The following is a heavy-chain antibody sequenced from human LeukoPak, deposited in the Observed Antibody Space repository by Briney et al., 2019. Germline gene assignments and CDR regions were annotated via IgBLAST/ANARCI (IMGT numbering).Heavy chain of an antibody. CDR2: INHSGST. CDR3: ARDHRYDFWSGYYDYYYIDV. V-gene: IGHV4-34*01. Sequence: SETLSLTCAVYGGSFSGYYWSWIRQPPGKGLEWIGEINHSGSTNYNPSLKSRVTISVDTSKNQFSLKLSSVTAADTAVYYCARDHRYDFWSGYYDYYYIDVWGKGTTVTVSS. J-gene: IGHJ6*03. D-gene: IGHD3-3*01. CDR1: GGSFSGYY.